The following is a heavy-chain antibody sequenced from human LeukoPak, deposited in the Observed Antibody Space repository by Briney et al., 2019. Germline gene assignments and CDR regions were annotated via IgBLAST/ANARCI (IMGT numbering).Heavy chain of an antibody. V-gene: IGHV1-24*01. CDR2: FDPEDGET. CDR3: ATSYGDYAYYFDY. J-gene: IGHJ4*02. Sequence: ASVKVSCKVSGYTLTELSMHWVRQAPGEGLEWMGGFDPEDGETIYAQKFQGRVTMTEDTSTDTAYMELSSLRSEDTAVYYCATSYGDYAYYFDYWGQGTLVTVSS. D-gene: IGHD4-17*01. CDR1: GYTLTELS.